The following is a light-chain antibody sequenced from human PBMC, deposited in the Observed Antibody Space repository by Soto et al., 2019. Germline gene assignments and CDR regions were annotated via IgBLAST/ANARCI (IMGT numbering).Light chain of an antibody. J-gene: IGLJ1*01. V-gene: IGLV2-11*01. CDR3: CSYAGSHTYV. CDR1: SSDVGGYNY. CDR2: HVS. Sequence: QSALTQTRSVSGSPGQSVAISCTGTSSDVGGYNYVSWYQQHPGKAPELVIYHVSRRPSGVPDRFSGSKSDNTASLTISGLQAEDVADYYFCSYAGSHTYVFGTGTKLTVL.